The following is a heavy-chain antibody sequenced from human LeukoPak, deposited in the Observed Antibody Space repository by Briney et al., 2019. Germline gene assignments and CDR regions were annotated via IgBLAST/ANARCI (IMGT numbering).Heavy chain of an antibody. CDR2: ISNTGDAT. CDR3: AKDREGITYYYFDY. D-gene: IGHD3-10*01. V-gene: IGHV3-11*01. CDR1: GFNFRDYY. Sequence: GGSLRLSCAASGFNFRDYYMTWIRQSPGKGLEWISYISNTGDATHYADSVKGRFTITRDNANNSVYLQMSFLRVEDTAVYYCAKDREGITYYYFDYWGQGTLVTVSS. J-gene: IGHJ4*02.